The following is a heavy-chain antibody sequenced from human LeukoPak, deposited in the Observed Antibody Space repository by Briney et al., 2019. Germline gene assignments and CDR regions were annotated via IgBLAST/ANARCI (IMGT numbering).Heavy chain of an antibody. V-gene: IGHV4-59*01. J-gene: IGHJ4*02. CDR3: ARGDYGEKFDY. Sequence: SETLSLTCTVSGGSISNYYWNWIRQPPGKGLEWIGYIYYSGSTNYNPSLKSRVTISVDTSKNQFSLKLSSVTAADTAVYYCARGDYGEKFDYWGQGTLVTVSS. D-gene: IGHD4-17*01. CDR2: IYYSGST. CDR1: GGSISNYY.